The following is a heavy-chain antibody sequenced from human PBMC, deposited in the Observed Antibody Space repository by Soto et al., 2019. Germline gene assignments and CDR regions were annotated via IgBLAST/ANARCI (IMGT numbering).Heavy chain of an antibody. V-gene: IGHV3-23*01. CDR1: GFTFSSYA. CDR2: VSGSGGST. CDR3: AKDGGYRGNSDSEDLQH. D-gene: IGHD6-25*01. Sequence: EVQLLESGGGLVQPGGSLRLSCAASGFTFSSYAITWVRQAPGKGLEWVSTVSGSGGSTYYADSVQGRFTISRDNYKNTVYLQMKSLRTEATAVYYCAKDGGYRGNSDSEDLQHWGQSTLVTVSS. J-gene: IGHJ1*01.